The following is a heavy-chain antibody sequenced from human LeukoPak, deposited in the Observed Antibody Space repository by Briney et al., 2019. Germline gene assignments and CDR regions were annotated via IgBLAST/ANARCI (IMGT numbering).Heavy chain of an antibody. D-gene: IGHD6-19*01. Sequence: GGSLRPSCAASGFTFSSYAMHWVRQAPGKGLEWVAVISYDGSNKYYADSVKGRFTISRDNSKNTLYLQMNSLRAEDTAVYYCARSVAGSFDYWAREPWSPSPQ. CDR2: ISYDGSNK. CDR3: ARSVAGSFDY. J-gene: IGHJ4*02. V-gene: IGHV3-30-3*01. CDR1: GFTFSSYA.